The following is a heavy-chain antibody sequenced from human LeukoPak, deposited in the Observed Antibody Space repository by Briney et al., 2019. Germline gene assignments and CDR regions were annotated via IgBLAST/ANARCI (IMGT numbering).Heavy chain of an antibody. CDR1: GFTFSTYW. CDR3: AKAYYYDSSGSSYYFDY. CDR2: ISWDGGST. J-gene: IGHJ4*02. Sequence: GGSLRLSCAASGFTFSTYWMCWVRQAPGKGLEWVSLISWDGGSTYYADSVKGRFTISRDNSKNSLYLQMNSLRTEDTALYYCAKAYYYDSSGSSYYFDYWGQGTLVTVSS. D-gene: IGHD3-22*01. V-gene: IGHV3-43*01.